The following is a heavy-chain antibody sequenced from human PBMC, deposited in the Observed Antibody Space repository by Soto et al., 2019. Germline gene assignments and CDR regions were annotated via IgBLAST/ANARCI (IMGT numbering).Heavy chain of an antibody. D-gene: IGHD1-1*01. J-gene: IGHJ4*02. V-gene: IGHV3-33*05. CDR2: ISYDGSD. CDR3: ARRWNYYLDF. Sequence: GGSLRLSCVASGFPFREFGMHWVRQAPGKGLEWVALISYDGSDYADSVKGRFTISRDDSRDTLFLHMDNLRPDDTGVYYCARRWNYYLDFWGQGTLVTVSS. CDR1: GFPFREFG.